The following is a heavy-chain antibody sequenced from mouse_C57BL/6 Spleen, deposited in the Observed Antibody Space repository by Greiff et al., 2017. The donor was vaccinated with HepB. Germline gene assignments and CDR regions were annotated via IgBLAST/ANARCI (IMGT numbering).Heavy chain of an antibody. J-gene: IGHJ1*03. CDR2: IYPGDGDT. CDR3: ARLDGYYWYFDV. V-gene: IGHV1-82*01. D-gene: IGHD2-3*01. Sequence: VQLQQSGPELVKPGASVKISCKASGYAFSSSWMNWVKQRPGKGLEWIGRIYPGDGDTNYNGKFKGKATLTADKSSSTAYMQLSSLTSEDSAFYFCARLDGYYWYFDVWGTGTTVTVSS. CDR1: GYAFSSSW.